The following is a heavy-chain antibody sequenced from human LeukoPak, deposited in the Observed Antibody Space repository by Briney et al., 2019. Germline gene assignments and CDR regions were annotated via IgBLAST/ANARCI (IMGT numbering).Heavy chain of an antibody. CDR1: GYTFTSYG. CDR2: ISAYNGNT. D-gene: IGHD2-2*01. Sequence: ASVKVSCKASGYTFTSYGISWVRQAPGQGLEWMGLISAYNGNTNYAQKLQGRVTMTTDTSTSTAYMELRSLRSDDTAVYNCAREAAAMYQLWPSPTDYWGQGTLVTVSS. J-gene: IGHJ4*02. V-gene: IGHV1-18*01. CDR3: AREAAAMYQLWPSPTDY.